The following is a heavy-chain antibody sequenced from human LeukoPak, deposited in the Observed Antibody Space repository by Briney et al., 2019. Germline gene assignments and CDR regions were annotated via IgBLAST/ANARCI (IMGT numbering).Heavy chain of an antibody. CDR2: MNPDSGNT. V-gene: IGHV1-8*01. J-gene: IGHJ4*01. D-gene: IGHD2-8*01. CDR1: RYTFTSYD. CDR3: ARGSHRGYCTTSNCYTVDY. Sequence: GASVKVSCKAARYTFTSYDINWVRQAPGQGLEWMGWMNPDSGNTGYAQKIQGRVSMTRNTSINTAYMELGGLTSDDTAVYFCARGSHRGYCTTSNCYTVDYWGQGTLVSVSS.